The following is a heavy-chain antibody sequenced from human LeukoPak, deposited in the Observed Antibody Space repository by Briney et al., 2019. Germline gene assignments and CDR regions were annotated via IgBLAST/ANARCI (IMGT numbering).Heavy chain of an antibody. CDR2: ISGSGGST. CDR3: AKDRLAETTRGTFDY. V-gene: IGHV3-23*01. CDR1: GFTFSSYA. Sequence: PGGSLRLSCAASGFTFSSYAMSWVRQAPGKGLEWVSAISGSGGSTYYADSVKGRFTISRDNSKNTLYLQMNSLRAEDTAVYYCAKDRLAETTRGTFDYWGQGTLVTVSS. J-gene: IGHJ4*02. D-gene: IGHD1-14*01.